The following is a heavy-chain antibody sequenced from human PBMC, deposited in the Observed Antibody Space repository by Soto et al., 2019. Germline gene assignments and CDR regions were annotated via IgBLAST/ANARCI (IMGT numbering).Heavy chain of an antibody. CDR1: GFTFSSYS. Sequence: GGSLRLSCAASGFTFSSYSMNWVRQAPGKGLEWVSSISSSSSYIYYADSVKGRFTISRDNAKNSLYLQMNSLRAEDTAVYYCATWRVGAEQYYYYYGMDVWGQGTTVTVYS. V-gene: IGHV3-21*01. J-gene: IGHJ6*02. CDR3: ATWRVGAEQYYYYYGMDV. CDR2: ISSSSSYI. D-gene: IGHD1-26*01.